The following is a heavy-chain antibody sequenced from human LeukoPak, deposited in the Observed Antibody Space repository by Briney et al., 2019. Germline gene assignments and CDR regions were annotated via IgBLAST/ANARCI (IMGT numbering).Heavy chain of an antibody. Sequence: ASVKVSCKASGGTFSSYAISWVRQAPGQGLEWMGGIIPIFGTANYAQKFQGRVTITADESTSTAYMELSSLRSEDTAVYYCAGDRTYYYDSSGYRSDASDIWGQGTMVTVSS. V-gene: IGHV1-69*13. CDR2: IIPIFGTA. CDR1: GGTFSSYA. CDR3: AGDRTYYYDSSGYRSDASDI. J-gene: IGHJ3*02. D-gene: IGHD3-22*01.